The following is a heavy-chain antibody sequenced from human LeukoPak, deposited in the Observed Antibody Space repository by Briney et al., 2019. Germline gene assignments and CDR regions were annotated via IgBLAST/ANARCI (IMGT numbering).Heavy chain of an antibody. D-gene: IGHD3-10*01. CDR2: IDGRGSRT. V-gene: IGHV3-48*03. Sequence: PGGSLRLSCAASGFTFNAYEMTWVRQAPGRGLEWVSYIDGRGSRTNYADSVKGRFTISRDNSKNTLYLQMNSLRAEDTAVYYCATLYGSARGAFDSWGQGTLVTVSS. CDR3: ATLYGSARGAFDS. J-gene: IGHJ4*02. CDR1: GFTFNAYE.